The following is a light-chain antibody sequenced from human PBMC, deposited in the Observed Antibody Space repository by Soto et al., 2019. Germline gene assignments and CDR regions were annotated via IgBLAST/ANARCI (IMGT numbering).Light chain of an antibody. V-gene: IGKV4-1*01. CDR3: QQYYSTPFT. J-gene: IGKJ2*01. Sequence: DIVMTQSPDSLAVSLGERATINCKSSQSVLYSSNNKNYLTWYQQKPGQPPKLLIYWASTQDSGVPDRFSGSGSATDFTLTISSLQAEDVAVYYCQQYYSTPFTFGQGTKLEIK. CDR2: WAS. CDR1: QSVLYSSNNKNY.